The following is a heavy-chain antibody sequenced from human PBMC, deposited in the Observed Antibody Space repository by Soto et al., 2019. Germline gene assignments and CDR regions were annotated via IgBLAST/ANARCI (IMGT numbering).Heavy chain of an antibody. V-gene: IGHV4-30-4*01. CDR3: ARGSGAYDFWSGYRYYYGMDV. J-gene: IGHJ6*02. CDR1: GVSISSGDYY. D-gene: IGHD3-3*01. CDR2: IYYSGST. Sequence: TLSLTCTVSGVSISSGDYYWSWIRQPPGKGLEWIGYIYYSGSTYYNPSLKSRVTISVDTSKNQSSLKLSSVTAADTAVYYCARGSGAYDFWSGYRYYYGMDVWGQGTTVTVSS.